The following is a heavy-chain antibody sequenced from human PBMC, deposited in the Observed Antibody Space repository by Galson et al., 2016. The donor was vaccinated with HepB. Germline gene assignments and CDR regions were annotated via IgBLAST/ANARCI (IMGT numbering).Heavy chain of an antibody. V-gene: IGHV1-18*01. Sequence: SVKVSCKTSGYTFSSYGISWVRQAPGQGLEWMGWISVYNAKTNYAQKLQGRVALTADTSTNTAYMELRSLRPDDTAVYYCARWGPWAYGDFAGTKGWFDPWGQGTLVTVSS. CDR3: ARWGPWAYGDFAGTKGWFDP. CDR2: ISVYNAKT. D-gene: IGHD4-17*01. J-gene: IGHJ5*02. CDR1: GYTFSSYG.